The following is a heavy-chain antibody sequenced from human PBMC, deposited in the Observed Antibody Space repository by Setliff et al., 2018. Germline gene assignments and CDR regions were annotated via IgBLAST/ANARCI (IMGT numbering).Heavy chain of an antibody. CDR3: ARVGVTSGWAY. CDR2: IHFRGTT. Sequence: SETLSLTCIVSGGYISGTSYYWGWIRQPPGKGLEWIGSIHFRGTTYYNPSLNSQVTISVDTSKNQFSLNLNSVTAADTAVYYCARVGVTSGWAYWGLGTLVTVSS. V-gene: IGHV4-39*01. J-gene: IGHJ4*02. D-gene: IGHD6-19*01. CDR1: GGYISGTSYY.